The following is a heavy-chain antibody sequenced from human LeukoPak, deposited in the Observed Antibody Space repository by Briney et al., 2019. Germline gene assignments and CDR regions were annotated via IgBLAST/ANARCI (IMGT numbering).Heavy chain of an antibody. CDR3: ARGRFLDAFDI. CDR1: GGSISSYY. D-gene: IGHD3-3*01. J-gene: IGHJ3*02. Sequence: PSETLSLTCTVSGGSISSYYWSWIRQPPGKGLEWIGYIYYSGSTKYKPSLKSRVTISVDTSKNQFSLRLSSVTAADTAVYYCARGRFLDAFDIWGQGTMVTVSS. V-gene: IGHV4-59*01. CDR2: IYYSGST.